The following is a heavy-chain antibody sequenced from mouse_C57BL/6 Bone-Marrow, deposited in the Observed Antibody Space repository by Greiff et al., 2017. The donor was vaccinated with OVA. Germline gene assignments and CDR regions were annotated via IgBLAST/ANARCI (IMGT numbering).Heavy chain of an antibody. V-gene: IGHV2-2*01. CDR2: IWSGGST. CDR3: ARNEGENLYYFDY. CDR1: GFSLTSYG. J-gene: IGHJ2*01. Sequence: VMLVESGPGLVQPSQSLSITCTVSGFSLTSYGVHWVRQSPGKGLEWLGVIWSGGSTDYNAAFISRLSISKDNSKSQVFFKMNSLQADDTAIYYCARNEGENLYYFDYWGQGTTLTVSS.